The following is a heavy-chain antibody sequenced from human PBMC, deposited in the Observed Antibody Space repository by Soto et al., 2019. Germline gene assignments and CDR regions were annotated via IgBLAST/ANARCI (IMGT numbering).Heavy chain of an antibody. D-gene: IGHD5-12*01. J-gene: IGHJ4*02. CDR3: ARDVSGYDWTYDY. Sequence: GGSLRLSCAASGFTFSSYSMNWVRQAPGKGLEWVSYISSSSSTIYYADSVKGRFTISRDNAKNSLYLQMNSLRAEDTAVYYCARDVSGYDWTYDYWGQETLVTVSS. CDR1: GFTFSSYS. V-gene: IGHV3-48*01. CDR2: ISSSSSTI.